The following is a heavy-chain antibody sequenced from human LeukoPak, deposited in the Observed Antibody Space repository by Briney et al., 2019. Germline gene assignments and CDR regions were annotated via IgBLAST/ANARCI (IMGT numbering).Heavy chain of an antibody. V-gene: IGHV3-33*01. Sequence: PGGSLRLSCAATGFAFSGHGMHWVRQAPGKGLEWLTTIWFDGTRIHYAESVKGRFTISRDNSKNTLYLLMDTLRVDDTAVYYCAREARLASAAGLDVWGQGTMVTVSS. J-gene: IGHJ6*02. CDR1: GFAFSGHG. CDR2: IWFDGTRI. D-gene: IGHD5-12*01. CDR3: AREARLASAAGLDV.